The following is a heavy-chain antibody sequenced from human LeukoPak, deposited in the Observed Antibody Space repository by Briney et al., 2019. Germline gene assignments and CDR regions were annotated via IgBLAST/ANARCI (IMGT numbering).Heavy chain of an antibody. D-gene: IGHD5-18*01. V-gene: IGHV1-69*13. CDR1: GGTFSSYA. CDR3: ATGGYSYAVTFDY. J-gene: IGHJ4*02. CDR2: IIPIFGTA. Sequence: ASVKVSCKASGGTFSSYAISWVRQAPGQGLEWMGGIIPIFGTANYAQKFQGRVTITADESTSTAYMELSSLRSEDTAVYYCATGGYSYAVTFDYWGQGTLVTVSS.